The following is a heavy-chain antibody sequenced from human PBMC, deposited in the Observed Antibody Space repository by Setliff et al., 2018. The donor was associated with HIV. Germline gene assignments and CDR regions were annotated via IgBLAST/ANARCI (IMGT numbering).Heavy chain of an antibody. J-gene: IGHJ4*02. Sequence: LRLSCAASGFTFSSYSMNWVRQAPGKGLEWVSSISGSSGYIYYADSVKGRFTISRDNAKNSLYLQMNSLGAEDTAVYYCARCRDGYKTFDYWGQGALVTVSS. CDR3: ARCRDGYKTFDY. V-gene: IGHV3-21*04. CDR1: GFTFSSYS. CDR2: ISGSSGYI. D-gene: IGHD5-12*01.